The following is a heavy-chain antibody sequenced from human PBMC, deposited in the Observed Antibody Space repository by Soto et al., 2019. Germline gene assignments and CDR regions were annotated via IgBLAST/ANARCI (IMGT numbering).Heavy chain of an antibody. V-gene: IGHV3-30*18. J-gene: IGHJ4*02. CDR2: ISYDGSNK. Sequence: GGSLRLSCAASGFTFSSYGMHWVRQAPGKGLEWVAVISYDGSNKYYADSVKGRFTISRDNSKNTLYLQMNSLRAEDTAVYYCAKSSLYYYDSSGYKDYWGQGTLVTVSS. CDR3: AKSSLYYYDSSGYKDY. D-gene: IGHD3-22*01. CDR1: GFTFSSYG.